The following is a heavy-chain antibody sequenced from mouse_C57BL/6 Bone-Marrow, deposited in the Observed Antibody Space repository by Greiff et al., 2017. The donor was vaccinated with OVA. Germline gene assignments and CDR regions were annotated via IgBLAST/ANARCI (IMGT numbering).Heavy chain of an antibody. CDR3: ATGIYYDYLYAMDY. J-gene: IGHJ4*01. V-gene: IGHV14-3*01. CDR1: GFNIKNTY. D-gene: IGHD2-4*01. Sequence: EVQLQQSVAELVRPGASVKLSCTASGFNIKNTYMHWVKQRPEHGLEWIGRIAPANGNTKYAPKFQGKATITADTSSNTAYLQLSSLTSEDTAIYYCATGIYYDYLYAMDYWGQGTSVTVSS. CDR2: IAPANGNT.